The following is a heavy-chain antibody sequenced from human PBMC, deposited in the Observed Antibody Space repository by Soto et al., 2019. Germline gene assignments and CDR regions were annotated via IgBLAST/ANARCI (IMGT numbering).Heavy chain of an antibody. D-gene: IGHD3-22*01. CDR3: ARGHYYDSSGPRPLDAFDI. V-gene: IGHV1-69*13. CDR1: GGSLSSHA. J-gene: IGHJ3*02. CDR2: IIPFFGTA. Sequence: SVKVSCKTSGGSLSSHAISWVRQAPGQGLEWMGGIIPFFGTANYAQKFQGRATITADESTSTAYMALSSLRSEDTAVYYCARGHYYDSSGPRPLDAFDIWGQGTMVTVSS.